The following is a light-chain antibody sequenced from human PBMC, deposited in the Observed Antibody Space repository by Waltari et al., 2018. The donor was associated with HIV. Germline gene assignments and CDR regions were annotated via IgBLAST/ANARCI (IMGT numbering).Light chain of an antibody. J-gene: IGKJ4*01. CDR3: QQYGSSLLT. Sequence: IVLTQSPGTLSLSPGERATLACRASQSVSSSYLAWYQKQPGQAPRLLIYGASSRATGIPDRFSGSGSGTDFTLTISRLEPEDFAVYYCQQYGSSLLTFGGGTKVEIK. V-gene: IGKV3-20*01. CDR1: QSVSSSY. CDR2: GAS.